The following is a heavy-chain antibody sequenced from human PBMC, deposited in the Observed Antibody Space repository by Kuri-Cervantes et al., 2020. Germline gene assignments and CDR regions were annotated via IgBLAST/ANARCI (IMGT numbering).Heavy chain of an antibody. J-gene: IGHJ3*02. CDR3: AKDSNYVILRGPAAFDI. D-gene: IGHD3-9*01. CDR2: ISWNSGSI. V-gene: IGHV3-9*01. CDR1: GFTFDDYA. Sequence: SLKISCAASGFTFDDYAMHWVRQAPGKGLEWVSGISWNSGSIGYADSVKGRFTISRDNAKNSLYLQMNSLRAEDTALYYCAKDSNYVILRGPAAFDIWGQGTMVTVSS.